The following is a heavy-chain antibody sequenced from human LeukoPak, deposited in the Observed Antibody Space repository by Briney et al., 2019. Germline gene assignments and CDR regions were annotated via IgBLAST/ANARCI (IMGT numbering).Heavy chain of an antibody. CDR1: GFTFSSYG. D-gene: IGHD5-12*01. Sequence: PGRSLRLSCAASGFTFSSYGIHWVRQAPGKGLEWVALISYDGTNKYYADSVRGRFTISRDNSKNTLYLQMNSLRDEDTAVYYCARGRYEISAAMDVWGQGTTVTVSS. CDR2: ISYDGTNK. CDR3: ARGRYEISAAMDV. J-gene: IGHJ6*02. V-gene: IGHV3-33*01.